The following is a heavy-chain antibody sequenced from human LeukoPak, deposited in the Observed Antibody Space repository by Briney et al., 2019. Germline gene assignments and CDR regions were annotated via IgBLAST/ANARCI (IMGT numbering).Heavy chain of an antibody. J-gene: IGHJ4*02. CDR1: GDSVSSNTGG. Sequence: SSQTLSLTCAISGDSVSSNTGGWNWIRQSPSRGLEWLGRTYYRSKWYYDYAVSVKSRISINQDTSKNQFSLQLNSVTPDDTAVYYCARGGLVRSPRGYFDFWGQGTLVTVSS. CDR2: TYYRSKWYY. D-gene: IGHD1-26*01. V-gene: IGHV6-1*01. CDR3: ARGGLVRSPRGYFDF.